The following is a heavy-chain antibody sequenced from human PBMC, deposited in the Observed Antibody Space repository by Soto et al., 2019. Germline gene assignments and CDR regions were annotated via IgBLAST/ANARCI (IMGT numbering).Heavy chain of an antibody. CDR3: ARENMPYYYYYGMDV. CDR1: GYTFTGYY. CDR2: INPNSGGT. D-gene: IGHD2-2*01. Sequence: GASVKVSCKASGYTFTGYYMHWLRQAPGQGLEWMGWINPNSGGTNYAQKFQGRVTMTRDTPISTAYMELSRLRSDDTAVYYCARENMPYYYYYGMDVWGQGTTVTVSS. V-gene: IGHV1-2*02. J-gene: IGHJ6*02.